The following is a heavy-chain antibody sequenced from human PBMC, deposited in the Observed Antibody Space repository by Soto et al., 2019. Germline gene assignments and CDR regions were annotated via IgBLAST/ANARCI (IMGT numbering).Heavy chain of an antibody. CDR1: GFTFSNYA. CDR3: AKPLNSVWSKFDY. Sequence: EVQVLESGGDLVQPGGSLRLSCAASGFTFSNYAMSWVRQAPGKGLEWVSAISGSGDITYYADSVRGRFTISRDNFKNTVYLQMNGLRADDTALYYCAKPLNSVWSKFDYWGQGTLVTVSS. J-gene: IGHJ4*02. V-gene: IGHV3-23*01. D-gene: IGHD6-19*01. CDR2: ISGSGDIT.